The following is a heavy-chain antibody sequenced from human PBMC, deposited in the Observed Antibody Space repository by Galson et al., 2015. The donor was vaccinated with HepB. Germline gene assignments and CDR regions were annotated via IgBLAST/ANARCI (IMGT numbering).Heavy chain of an antibody. V-gene: IGHV1-8*01. CDR3: ARNARATGDFDY. CDR2: MNPNSGDT. D-gene: IGHD1-14*01. CDR1: GYNFINYG. Sequence: SVKVSCKASGYNFINYGFNWLRQAPGQGLEWVGWMNPNSGDTGYAQKFQGRVAMTRSTSISTAYMELSSLTSEDTAMYYCARNARATGDFDYWGQGTLVTVSS. J-gene: IGHJ4*02.